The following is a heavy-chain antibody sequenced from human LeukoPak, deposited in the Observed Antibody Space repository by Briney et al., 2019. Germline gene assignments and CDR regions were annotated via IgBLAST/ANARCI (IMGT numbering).Heavy chain of an antibody. D-gene: IGHD1-26*01. J-gene: IGHJ6*02. V-gene: IGHV3-7*01. CDR1: GFTFSNSW. CDR2: IKHDGSEK. Sequence: GGSLRLSRAASGFTFSNSWMTWVRQAPGKGLEWVATIKHDGSEKYYVGSVKGRFTISRDNGKNSRYLQMNSLRAEDTAVYYCTRGGIWGMDVWGQGTTVIVSS. CDR3: TRGGIWGMDV.